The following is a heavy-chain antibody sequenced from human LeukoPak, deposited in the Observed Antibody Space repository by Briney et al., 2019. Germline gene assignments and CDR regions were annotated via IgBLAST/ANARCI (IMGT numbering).Heavy chain of an antibody. Sequence: PGGSLRLSCAASGFTFSTYAMIWVCQAPGKGLEWVSGISGSGSSTYSSDSVKGRILISRDNSKNTLYLQMNGLRAEDTAVYYCAKARDFDFWSGYSNWFDPWGQGTLVTVSS. D-gene: IGHD3-3*01. CDR3: AKARDFDFWSGYSNWFDP. CDR2: ISGSGSST. V-gene: IGHV3-23*01. J-gene: IGHJ5*02. CDR1: GFTFSTYA.